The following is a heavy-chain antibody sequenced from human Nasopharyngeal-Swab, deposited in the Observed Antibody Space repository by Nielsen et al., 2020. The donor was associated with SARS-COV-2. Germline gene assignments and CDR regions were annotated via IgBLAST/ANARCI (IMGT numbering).Heavy chain of an antibody. D-gene: IGHD2-2*01. CDR3: AHSEIVVVPAAKPWFDP. Sequence: SGPTLVKPTQTLTLTCTFSGFSLSTSGVGVGWIRQPPGKALEWLALIYWNDDKRYSPSLKSRLTITKDNSKNQVVLTMTNMDPVDTAAYYCAHSEIVVVPAAKPWFDPWGQGTLVTVSS. CDR1: GFSLSTSGVG. V-gene: IGHV2-5*01. J-gene: IGHJ5*02. CDR2: IYWNDDK.